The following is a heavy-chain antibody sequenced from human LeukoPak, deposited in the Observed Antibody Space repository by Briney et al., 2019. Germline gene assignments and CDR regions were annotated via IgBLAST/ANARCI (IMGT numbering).Heavy chain of an antibody. Sequence: GASVKVSCKASGYTFTSYGISWVRQAPGQGLEWMGWISAYNGNTNYAQKLQGRVTMTTDTSTSTAYMELRSLRSDDTAVYYCARDKGARYYYGSGSYYLLDYWGQGTLVTASS. J-gene: IGHJ4*02. D-gene: IGHD3-10*01. CDR3: ARDKGARYYYGSGSYYLLDY. V-gene: IGHV1-18*01. CDR1: GYTFTSYG. CDR2: ISAYNGNT.